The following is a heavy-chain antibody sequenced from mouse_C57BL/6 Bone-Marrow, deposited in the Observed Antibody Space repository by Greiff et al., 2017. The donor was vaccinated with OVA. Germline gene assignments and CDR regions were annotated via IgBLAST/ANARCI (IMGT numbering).Heavy chain of an antibody. D-gene: IGHD1-1*01. V-gene: IGHV1-82*01. CDR2: IYPGDGDT. Sequence: QVQLKESGPELVKPGASVKISCKASGYAFSSSWMNWVKQRPGKGLEWIGRIYPGDGDTNYNGKFKGKATLTADKSSSTADMQLSSLTSEDSAVYFCARHHYYGRDYWGQGTTLTVSS. CDR3: ARHHYYGRDY. J-gene: IGHJ2*01. CDR1: GYAFSSSW.